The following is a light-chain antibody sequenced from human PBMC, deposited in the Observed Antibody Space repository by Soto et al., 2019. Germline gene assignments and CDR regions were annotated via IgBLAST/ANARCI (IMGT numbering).Light chain of an antibody. CDR3: SSYTSSSLVV. CDR1: SSDVGGYNY. V-gene: IGLV2-14*01. CDR2: DVS. Sequence: QSAPTQPASVSGSPGQSITISCTGTSSDVGGYNYVSWYQQHPGKAPKLMIYDVSNRPSGVSNRFSGSKSGNTASLTISGLQAEDEADYYCSSYTSSSLVVFGGGTKLTVL. J-gene: IGLJ2*01.